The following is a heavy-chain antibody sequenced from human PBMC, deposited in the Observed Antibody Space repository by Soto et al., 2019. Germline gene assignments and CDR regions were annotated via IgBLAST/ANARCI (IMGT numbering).Heavy chain of an antibody. CDR2: ISRSSSLK. Sequence: EVQLVESGGGLVQPGGSLRLSCTASGFTFSSYSMNWVRQAPGKGPEWISYISRSSSLKYYADSVEGRFTISRDNAKNSLFLHLNSLRDEDTAVYYCARAGDIVSPLDYWGQGTLVTVSS. J-gene: IGHJ4*02. V-gene: IGHV3-48*02. CDR1: GFTFSSYS. CDR3: ARAGDIVSPLDY. D-gene: IGHD5-12*01.